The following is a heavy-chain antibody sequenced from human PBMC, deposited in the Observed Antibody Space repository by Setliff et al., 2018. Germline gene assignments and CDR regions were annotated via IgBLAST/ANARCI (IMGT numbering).Heavy chain of an antibody. V-gene: IGHV1-18*01. Sequence: ASVKVSCKASGYTFTSYDINWVRQATGQGLEWMGWISAYNGNTNYAQKLQGRVTMTTDTSTSTAYMELRSLRSDDTAVYYCARVLFHCSSTSCYLDAFDIWGQGTMVT. CDR2: ISAYNGNT. CDR3: ARVLFHCSSTSCYLDAFDI. D-gene: IGHD2-2*01. J-gene: IGHJ3*02. CDR1: GYTFTSYD.